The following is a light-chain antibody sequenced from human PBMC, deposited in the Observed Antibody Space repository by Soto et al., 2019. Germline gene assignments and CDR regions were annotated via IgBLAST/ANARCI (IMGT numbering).Light chain of an antibody. Sequence: EIVMKQSPATLSVSPGERATLSCRASQSISSNLAWYQQKLGQAPRLLIYGASTRATGIPANFSGSGSGTEFTLTISSLQSEDFAVYYCQQYNNWPRTFGQGTMVDI. CDR3: QQYNNWPRT. CDR2: GAS. J-gene: IGKJ1*01. V-gene: IGKV3-15*01. CDR1: QSISSN.